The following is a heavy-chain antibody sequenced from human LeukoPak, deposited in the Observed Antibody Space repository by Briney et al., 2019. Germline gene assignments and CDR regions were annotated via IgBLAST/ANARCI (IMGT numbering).Heavy chain of an antibody. CDR3: ARDTLALAYGMDV. CDR1: GFTFTSYA. CDR2: ISGSGGHT. V-gene: IGHV3-21*04. J-gene: IGHJ6*02. Sequence: GSLRLSCAASGFTFTSYAMTWVGQAPGKGMEWVSGISGSGGHTYNADSVKGRFTISRDNAKNSLYLQMNSLRAEDTAVYYCARDTLALAYGMDVWGQGTTVTVSS.